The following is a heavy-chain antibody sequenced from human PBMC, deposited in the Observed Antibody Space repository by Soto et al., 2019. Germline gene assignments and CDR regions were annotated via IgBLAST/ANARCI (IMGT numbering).Heavy chain of an antibody. CDR3: ARDPYSGYDLPPRAFDY. CDR1: GYTFTSYG. Sequence: QVQLVQSGAEVKKPGASVKVSCKASGYTFTSYGISWVRQAPGQGLEWMGWISAYNGNTNYAQKLQGRVTMTTDTSTSTAYMELRSLRSDDTSVYYCARDPYSGYDLPPRAFDYWGQGTLVTVSS. V-gene: IGHV1-18*01. J-gene: IGHJ4*02. CDR2: ISAYNGNT. D-gene: IGHD5-12*01.